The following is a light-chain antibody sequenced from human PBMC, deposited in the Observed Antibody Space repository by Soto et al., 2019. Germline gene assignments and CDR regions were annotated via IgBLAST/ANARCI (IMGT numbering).Light chain of an antibody. Sequence: EIVLTQSPATLSLSPGERATLSCSASQRVSSYLAWYQQKPGQAPRLLIYDASNRATGIPARFSGSGSGTDFTLTIGSLEPEDFAVYYCQQRSNWPPALTFGGGTKVEIK. V-gene: IGKV3-11*01. CDR3: QQRSNWPPALT. CDR2: DAS. CDR1: QRVSSY. J-gene: IGKJ4*02.